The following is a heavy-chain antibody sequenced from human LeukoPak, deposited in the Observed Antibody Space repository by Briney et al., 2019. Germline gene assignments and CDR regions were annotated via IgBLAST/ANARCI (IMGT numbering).Heavy chain of an antibody. CDR1: GYTFTGYY. D-gene: IGHD3-16*02. J-gene: IGHJ4*02. CDR2: INPKTGGT. CDR3: ARDWPTSYNYIWGSSRPDSQFDY. V-gene: IGHV1-2*02. Sequence: GASVKVSCKASGYTFTGYYIHWLRQAPGQGLEWMGWINPKTGGTNFAQKFQGRVTMTRDTSINTVYMELSMLTSDDTAVHYCARDWPTSYNYIWGSSRPDSQFDYWGQGTLVTVSS.